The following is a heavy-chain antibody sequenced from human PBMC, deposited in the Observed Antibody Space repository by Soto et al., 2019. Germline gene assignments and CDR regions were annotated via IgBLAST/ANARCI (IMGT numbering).Heavy chain of an antibody. CDR2: VYYSGRT. CDR1: CGSISSRSYY. CDR3: ARVISSSSSLGLRHYYYVMDV. Sequence: SETLSLTCTVSCGSISSRSYYWGWIRQPPGKGLEWIGSVYYSGRTYYNPSLNSRVTMSVDTSKSQFFLKLSSVTAADTAVYYCARVISSSSSLGLRHYYYVMDVRGQGTTVTVSS. D-gene: IGHD6-6*01. J-gene: IGHJ6*02. V-gene: IGHV4-39*01.